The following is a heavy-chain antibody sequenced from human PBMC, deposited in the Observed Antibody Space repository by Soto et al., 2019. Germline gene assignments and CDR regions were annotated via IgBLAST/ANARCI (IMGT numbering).Heavy chain of an antibody. CDR1: GGSISSYY. J-gene: IGHJ5*02. CDR3: ARGRDYIWGSYRYSNWLDP. V-gene: IGHV4-59*08. Sequence: SETLSLTCTVSGGSISSYYWSWIRQPPGKGLEWIGYIYYSGSTNYNPSLKSRVTISVDTSKNQFSLKLNSVTAADTAVYYCARGRDYIWGSYRYSNWLDPWGQGTLVTVS. CDR2: IYYSGST. D-gene: IGHD3-16*02.